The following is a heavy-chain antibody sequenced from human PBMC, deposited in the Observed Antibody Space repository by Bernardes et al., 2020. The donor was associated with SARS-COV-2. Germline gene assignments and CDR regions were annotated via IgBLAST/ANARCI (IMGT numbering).Heavy chain of an antibody. V-gene: IGHV4-59*01. Sequence: SETLSLTCTVSPGSIGINYWSWLRQPPGKGLEWLGYIYYSGSTNYNPSIKSRLTMSVDTSKNQFSLKLSSVTAADTAVYYCARRRHLPGSFDIWGQGTMVTVSS. J-gene: IGHJ3*02. D-gene: IGHD3-3*02. CDR2: IYYSGST. CDR1: PGSIGINY. CDR3: ARRRHLPGSFDI.